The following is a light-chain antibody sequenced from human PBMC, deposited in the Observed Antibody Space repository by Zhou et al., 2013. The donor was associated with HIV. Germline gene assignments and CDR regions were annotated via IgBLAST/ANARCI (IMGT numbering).Light chain of an antibody. J-gene: IGKJ1*01. CDR1: QSLLHSNGYNY. Sequence: ENVMTQSPLSLPVTPGEPASISCRSSQSLLHSNGYNYLDWYLQKPGQSPQLLIYLGSNRASGVPDRFSGSGSGTDFTLKISRVEAEDVGVYYCMQALQTPWTFGQGTKVEIK. CDR3: MQALQTPWT. V-gene: IGKV2-28*01. CDR2: LGS.